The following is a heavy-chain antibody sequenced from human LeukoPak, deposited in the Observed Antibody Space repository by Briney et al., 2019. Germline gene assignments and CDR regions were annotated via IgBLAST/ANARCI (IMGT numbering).Heavy chain of an antibody. D-gene: IGHD5-24*01. CDR2: IIPIFGTA. CDR1: GGTFSSYA. CDR3: ARESTAGYTNHY. Sequence: SVKVSCKASGGTFSSYAISWVRQAPGQGLEWMGRIIPIFGTANYAQKFQGRVTITTDESTSIAYMELSSLRSEDTAVYYCARESTAGYTNHYWGQGTLVTVSS. J-gene: IGHJ4*02. V-gene: IGHV1-69*05.